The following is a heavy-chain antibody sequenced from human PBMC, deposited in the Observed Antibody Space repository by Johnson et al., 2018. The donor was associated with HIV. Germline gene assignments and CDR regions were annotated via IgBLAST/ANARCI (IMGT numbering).Heavy chain of an antibody. D-gene: IGHD6-13*01. CDR2: ISYDGSNK. V-gene: IGHV3-30-3*01. J-gene: IGHJ3*02. CDR1: GFTFSSYA. CDR3: ARAGRQQLVLDAFDI. Sequence: QMQLVESWGGVVQPGRSLRLSCAASGFTFSSYAMHWVRQAPGKGLEWVAVISYDGSNKYYADSVKGRFTISRDNSKNTLYLQMNSLRAEDTAVYYCARAGRQQLVLDAFDIWGQGTMVTVSS.